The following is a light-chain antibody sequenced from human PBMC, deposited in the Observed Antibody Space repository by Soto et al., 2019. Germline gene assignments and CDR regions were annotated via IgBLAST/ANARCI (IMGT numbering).Light chain of an antibody. J-gene: IGKJ1*01. CDR3: QQYGYSSWT. V-gene: IGKV3-20*01. CDR1: QSVSSSH. Sequence: EIVLTQSPGTLSLSPLERSTLSCISSQSVSSSHLAWYQHKPGQAPRLLIYAASSRATGSPDRFSGGGSGTDFTLTISRLEPGDSAVYYCQQYGYSSWTFGQGTKVDIK. CDR2: AAS.